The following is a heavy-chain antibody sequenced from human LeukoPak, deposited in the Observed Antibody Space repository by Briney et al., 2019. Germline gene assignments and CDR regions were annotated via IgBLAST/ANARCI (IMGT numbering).Heavy chain of an antibody. D-gene: IGHD2-15*01. CDR2: ISSSSSYT. CDR3: AKDGGRVLDY. J-gene: IGHJ4*02. CDR1: GFTFSDYY. Sequence: PGGSLRLSCAASGFTFSDYYMSWIRQAPWKGLEWVSYISSSSSYTNYADSVKGRLTISRDNSKNTLYLQMSSLRAEDTAVYYCAKDGGRVLDYWGQGTLVTVSS. V-gene: IGHV3-11*06.